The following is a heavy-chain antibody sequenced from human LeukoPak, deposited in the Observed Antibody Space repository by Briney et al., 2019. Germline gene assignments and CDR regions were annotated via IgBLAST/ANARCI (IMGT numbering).Heavy chain of an antibody. CDR3: AREGVFGLWLPYYFDY. J-gene: IGHJ4*02. V-gene: IGHV3-48*01. CDR1: GFTFGSYS. Sequence: PGGSLRLSCAASGFTFGSYSMNWVRQAPGKGLEWVSYISSSSSTIYYADSVKGRFTISRDNAKNSLYLQMNSLRAEDTAAYYCAREGVFGLWLPYYFDYWGQGTLVTVSS. CDR2: ISSSSSTI. D-gene: IGHD5-18*01.